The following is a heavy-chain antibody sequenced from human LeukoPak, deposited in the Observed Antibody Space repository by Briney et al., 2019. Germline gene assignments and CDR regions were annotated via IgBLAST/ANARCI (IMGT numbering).Heavy chain of an antibody. CDR3: ARGTAAAGLYYYYGMDV. V-gene: IGHV4-4*07. CDR2: IYTSGST. Sequence: PSETLSLTCTVSGGSISSYYWSWIRQPPGKGLEWIGRIYTSGSTNYNPSLKSRVTMSVDTSKNQFSLKLSSVTAADTAVYYCARGTAAAGLYYYYGMDVWGQGTTVTVSS. J-gene: IGHJ6*02. CDR1: GGSISSYY. D-gene: IGHD6-13*01.